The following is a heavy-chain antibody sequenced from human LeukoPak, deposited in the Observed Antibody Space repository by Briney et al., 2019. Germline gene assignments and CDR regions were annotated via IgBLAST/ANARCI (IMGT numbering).Heavy chain of an antibody. J-gene: IGHJ4*02. Sequence: GGSLRLSFASSACTYSDYSMNWVRQAPGKGLEWVSYISGRSSTIYYADSVKGRFTISRDNAKNSMYLEMNSLRAEDMAVYYWARDRIKSWSYFFDYWGQGTLVTVSS. CDR3: ARDRIKSWSYFFDY. V-gene: IGHV3-48*01. D-gene: IGHD1-26*01. CDR1: ACTYSDYS. CDR2: ISGRSSTI.